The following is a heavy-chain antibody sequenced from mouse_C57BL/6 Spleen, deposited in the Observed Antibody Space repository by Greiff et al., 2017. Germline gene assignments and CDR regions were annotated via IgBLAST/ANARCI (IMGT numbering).Heavy chain of an antibody. D-gene: IGHD2-3*01. CDR1: GFTFSDYY. J-gene: IGHJ2*01. CDR3: ARDDGYRHFDY. Sequence: EVMLVESEGGLVQPGSSMKLSCTASGFTFSDYYMAWVRQVPEKGLEWVANINYDGSSTYYLDSLKSRFIISRDNAKNILYLQMSSLKSEDTATYYCARDDGYRHFDYWGQGTTLTVSS. V-gene: IGHV5-16*01. CDR2: INYDGSST.